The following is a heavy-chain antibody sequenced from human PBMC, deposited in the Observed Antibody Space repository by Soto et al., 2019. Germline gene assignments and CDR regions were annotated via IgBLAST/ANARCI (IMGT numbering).Heavy chain of an antibody. Sequence: QVQLVQSGAEVKKPGASVKVSCKASGYTFTSYDINWVRQATGQGLEWMGWMNPNSGNTGYAQKFQGRVTMTRNTSRSTAYMELSSLRSEDTAVYYCARGRAGSGYTNDKSYFDYWGQGTLVTVSS. CDR2: MNPNSGNT. CDR3: ARGRAGSGYTNDKSYFDY. J-gene: IGHJ4*02. CDR1: GYTFTSYD. D-gene: IGHD3-22*01. V-gene: IGHV1-8*01.